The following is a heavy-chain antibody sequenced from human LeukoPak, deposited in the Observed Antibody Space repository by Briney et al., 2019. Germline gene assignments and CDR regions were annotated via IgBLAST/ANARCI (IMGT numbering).Heavy chain of an antibody. CDR1: GFTFSNYD. CDR3: ASVAQQLVDFAY. V-gene: IGHV3-48*01. J-gene: IGHJ4*02. Sequence: PGGSLRLSCAASGFTFSNYDMDWVRQAPGKGLEWVSYISRTSSTMYYAGSVKGRFTISRDNAKNSLYLQMNSLGAEDTALYYCASVAQQLVDFAYWGQGTLVTVSS. CDR2: ISRTSSTM. D-gene: IGHD6-13*01.